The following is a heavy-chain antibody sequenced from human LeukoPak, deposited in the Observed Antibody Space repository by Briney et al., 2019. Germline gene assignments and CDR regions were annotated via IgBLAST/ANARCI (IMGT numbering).Heavy chain of an antibody. CDR3: ARDGRGTSHDGPFDY. Sequence: GGSLRLSCTASGFLFSSYGLHWVRQAPGKGVEWVARVSHASNTNSYAHSLQGRFTISRDNSRNTLYLQMDILRAYDPAVYSCARDGRGTSHDGPFDYWGQGTLVPVPS. CDR1: GFLFSSYG. J-gene: IGHJ4*02. V-gene: IGHV3-30*01. CDR2: VSHASNTN. D-gene: IGHD1-7*01.